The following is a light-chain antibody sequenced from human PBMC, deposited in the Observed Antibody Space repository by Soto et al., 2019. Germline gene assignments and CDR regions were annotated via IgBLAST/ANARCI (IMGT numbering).Light chain of an antibody. CDR1: QSISSW. CDR3: QQYDSYSVT. J-gene: IGKJ1*01. V-gene: IGKV1-5*03. Sequence: DIHMTQSPSTLSASIIDIVTITVRASQSISSWLAWYQQKPGKAPKLLIYKASSLESGVPSRFSGSGSGTEFTLTISSLQPDDFATYYCQQYDSYSVTFGQGTKVDI. CDR2: KAS.